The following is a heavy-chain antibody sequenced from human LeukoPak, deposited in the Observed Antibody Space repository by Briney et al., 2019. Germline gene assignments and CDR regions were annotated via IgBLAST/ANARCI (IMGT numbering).Heavy chain of an antibody. CDR3: ARVVGATSIDY. CDR2: IKHRGRS. Sequence: SETLSLTCSVSGSSIGSDYYWGWVRQPPGKGLEWIGSIKHRGRSYYNPSLKSRVTISVDTSKNQFSLQLSSVTAADTAVYYCARVVGATSIDYWGQGILVTVSS. CDR1: GSSIGSDYY. D-gene: IGHD2-15*01. J-gene: IGHJ4*02. V-gene: IGHV4-38-2*02.